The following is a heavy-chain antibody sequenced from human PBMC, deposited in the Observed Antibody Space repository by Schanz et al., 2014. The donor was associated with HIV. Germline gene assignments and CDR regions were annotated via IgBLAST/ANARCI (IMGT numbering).Heavy chain of an antibody. CDR3: ARFRTSSSSFYFYYYGLDV. CDR1: GDSFSNLG. J-gene: IGHJ6*02. D-gene: IGHD6-6*01. V-gene: IGHV1-69*01. CDR2: IIPLFGAT. Sequence: QVQLVQSGAEVKKPGSSVKVFCRASGDSFSNLGINWVRQAPGQGLEWMGGIIPLFGATNYAPKFQDRVTIIADEAASTAYMELNSLRSEDTAVYYCARFRTSSSSFYFYYYGLDVWGQGTTVAVSS.